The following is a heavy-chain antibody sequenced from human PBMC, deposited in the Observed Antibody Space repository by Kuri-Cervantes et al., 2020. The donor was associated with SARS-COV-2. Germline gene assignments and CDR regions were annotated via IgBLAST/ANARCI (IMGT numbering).Heavy chain of an antibody. CDR3: ARGNYYDSIGYVYYYGLDV. V-gene: IGHV3-72*01. Sequence: GGSLRLSCAASGFTFSDHYMDWVRQAPGKGLEWVCRTRNKANSYTKEYAASVKGRFTISRDDSKHSLYLQMNSLKTEDTAVYYCARGNYYDSIGYVYYYGLDVWGQGTTVTVSS. J-gene: IGHJ6*02. D-gene: IGHD3-22*01. CDR1: GFTFSDHY. CDR2: TRNKANSYTK.